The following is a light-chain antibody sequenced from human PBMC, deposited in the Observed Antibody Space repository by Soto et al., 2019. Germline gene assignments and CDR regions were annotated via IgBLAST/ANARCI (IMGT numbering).Light chain of an antibody. V-gene: IGKV1-39*01. J-gene: IGKJ5*01. CDR2: AAS. Sequence: DIRMTQSPSSLSASVGDRVTITCRPSQRISNYLNWYQQKPGKAPKLLIYAASSLQSGVPSRFSGSGSGTDFTLTISSVQPEDFENYSCQQRYSTPPITFGQGTRLEIK. CDR1: QRISNY. CDR3: QQRYSTPPIT.